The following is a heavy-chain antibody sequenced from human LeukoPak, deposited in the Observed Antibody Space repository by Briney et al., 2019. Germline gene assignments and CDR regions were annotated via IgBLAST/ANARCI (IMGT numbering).Heavy chain of an antibody. CDR1: GFTFSSYS. CDR3: AEDHGSGWSIDY. Sequence: GGSLRLSCAASGFTFSSYSMNWVRQAPGKGLEWVSFISSSSSYIYYADSVKGRFTISRDNAKDSLYLQMNSLRAEDTAVYYCAEDHGSGWSIDYWGQGTLVTVSS. V-gene: IGHV3-21*01. CDR2: ISSSSSYI. J-gene: IGHJ4*02. D-gene: IGHD6-19*01.